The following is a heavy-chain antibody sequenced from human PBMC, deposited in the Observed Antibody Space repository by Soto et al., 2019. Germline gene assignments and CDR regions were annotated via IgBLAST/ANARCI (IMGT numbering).Heavy chain of an antibody. CDR3: ARNSPPVDY. CDR1: GYTFTSYG. J-gene: IGHJ4*02. V-gene: IGHV1-18*01. Sequence: QVQLVQSGAEVKKPGASVKVSCKASGYTFTSYGISWVRQAPGQGLEWMGWISAYNGNTKDAQKLQGRVPKTTDTSPRTAQREPRRLRSDDTAGYYWARNSPPVDYWGQGTLVTVSS. CDR2: ISAYNGNT.